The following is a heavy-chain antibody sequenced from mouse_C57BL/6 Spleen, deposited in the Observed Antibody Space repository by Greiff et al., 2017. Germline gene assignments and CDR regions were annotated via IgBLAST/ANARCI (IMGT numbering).Heavy chain of an antibody. CDR3: ARQEGYYDYDGAWFAY. CDR2: ISGGGGNT. J-gene: IGHJ3*01. V-gene: IGHV5-9*01. D-gene: IGHD2-4*01. CDR1: GFTFSSYT. Sequence: EVKLVESGGGLVKPGGSLKLSCAASGFTFSSYTMSWVRKTPEKRLEWVATISGGGGNTYAPDSVKGRFTISRDNAKNTLYLQMSSLRSEDTALYYCARQEGYYDYDGAWFAYWGQGTLVTVSA.